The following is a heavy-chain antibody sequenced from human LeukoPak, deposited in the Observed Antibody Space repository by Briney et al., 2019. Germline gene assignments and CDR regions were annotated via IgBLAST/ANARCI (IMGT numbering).Heavy chain of an antibody. D-gene: IGHD4-23*01. V-gene: IGHV3-53*01. Sequence: GGSLRLSCAASGFTVSSNYMSWVRQAPGKGLERVSVIYSGGSTYYADSVKGRFTISRDNSKNTLYLQMNSLRAEDTAVYYCARGNYGGRLSDAFDIWGQGTMVTVSS. CDR3: ARGNYGGRLSDAFDI. CDR2: IYSGGST. CDR1: GFTVSSNY. J-gene: IGHJ3*02.